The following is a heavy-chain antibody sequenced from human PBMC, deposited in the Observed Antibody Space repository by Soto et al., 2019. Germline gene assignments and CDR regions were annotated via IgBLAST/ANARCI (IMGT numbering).Heavy chain of an antibody. J-gene: IGHJ4*02. D-gene: IGHD1-1*01. Sequence: GGSLRLSCVTSGFTFSNYGSHWVRQAPGKGLVGVSHIGPDGSNIWEADSVQGRFTISRDNARNRLYLQMNSLRDEDTAIYYCVRDNNWSFDYWGQGILVTVSS. CDR2: IGPDGSNI. CDR3: VRDNNWSFDY. V-gene: IGHV3-74*01. CDR1: GFTFSNYG.